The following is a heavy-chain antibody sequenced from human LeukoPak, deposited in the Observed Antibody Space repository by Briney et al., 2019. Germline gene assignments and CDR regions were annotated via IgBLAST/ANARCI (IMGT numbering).Heavy chain of an antibody. J-gene: IGHJ5*02. CDR3: TRDYCSGGSCYSGFDP. V-gene: IGHV3-49*04. CDR2: IRSKAYGGTA. Sequence: GGSLRLSCTASVFTFGDYAMSWVRQAPGKGLEWVGFIRSKAYGGTAEYAASVKGRFTISRDDSKSIAYLQMNSLKTEDTAVYYCTRDYCSGGSCYSGFDPWGQGTLVTVSS. CDR1: VFTFGDYA. D-gene: IGHD2-15*01.